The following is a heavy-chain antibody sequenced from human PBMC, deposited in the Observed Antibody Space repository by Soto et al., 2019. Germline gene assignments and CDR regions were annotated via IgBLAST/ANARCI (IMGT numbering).Heavy chain of an antibody. J-gene: IGHJ6*02. D-gene: IGHD5-18*01. V-gene: IGHV4-31*03. CDR2: IDYSGST. CDR3: ARRDSGYIHGPPHYYYGLDV. CDR1: GGSISSGGYY. Sequence: QVQLQESGPGLVKPSQTLSLTCSVSGGSISSGGYYWCWVRQHPGKGLEWIGYIDYSGSTNYNPSLKSRLRMSVDTSKNHFSLQLTSVTAADTAVYYCARRDSGYIHGPPHYYYGLDVWGQGTTVTVSS.